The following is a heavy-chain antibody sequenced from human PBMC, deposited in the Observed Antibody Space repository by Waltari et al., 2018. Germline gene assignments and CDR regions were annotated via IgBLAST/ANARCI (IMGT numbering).Heavy chain of an antibody. Sequence: EVQLVESGGGLVQPGGSLRLSCAASGFTFRSYRMNWVRQAPGKGLEWMSYISSSSSNKYYADSVKGRFTISRDNAKNSMFLQMNSLRAEDTAVYYCASPSGYYYMDVWGKGTTVTVSS. CDR2: ISSSSSNK. V-gene: IGHV3-48*04. CDR3: ASPSGYYYMDV. J-gene: IGHJ6*03. CDR1: GFTFRSYR.